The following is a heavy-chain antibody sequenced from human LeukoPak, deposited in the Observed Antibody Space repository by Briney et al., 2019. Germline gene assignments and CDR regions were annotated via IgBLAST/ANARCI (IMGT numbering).Heavy chain of an antibody. CDR3: AKDGYSSGWPVDY. V-gene: IGHV3-30*18. J-gene: IGHJ4*02. CDR2: ISYDGSNY. D-gene: IGHD6-19*01. Sequence: GGSLRLSCAASGFTFSSYGMHWVRQAPGKGLEWVAVISYDGSNYYYADSVKGRFTIPRDNSKNTVFLQMNGLRAEDTAVYYCAKDGYSSGWPVDYWGQGTLVSVSS. CDR1: GFTFSSYG.